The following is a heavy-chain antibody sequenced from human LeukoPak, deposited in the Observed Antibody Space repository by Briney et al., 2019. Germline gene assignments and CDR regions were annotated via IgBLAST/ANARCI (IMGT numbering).Heavy chain of an antibody. D-gene: IGHD3-10*01. J-gene: IGHJ5*02. Sequence: ASVKVSCKASGYTFTSYDINWVRQATGQGLEWMGWMNPNSGNTGYAQKFQGRVTMTRNTSISTAYMELSSLRSEDTAVYYCARDFLLWFGESLNWFDPWGQGTLVTVSS. V-gene: IGHV1-8*01. CDR3: ARDFLLWFGESLNWFDP. CDR1: GYTFTSYD. CDR2: MNPNSGNT.